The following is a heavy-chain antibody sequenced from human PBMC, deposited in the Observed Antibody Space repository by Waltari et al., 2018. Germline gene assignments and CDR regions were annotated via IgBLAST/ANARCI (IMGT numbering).Heavy chain of an antibody. CDR1: GLTFSSDD. V-gene: IGHV3-23*01. CDR2: IGTVNDR. J-gene: IGHJ4*02. D-gene: IGHD1-1*01. Sequence: EAQLLESGGGLIQPGGSLRLSCAASGLTFSSDDMSWVRQAPGKGLEWVSSIGTVNDRYYADSVRGRFTISRDKSKNTLYLQMSSLRAEDTAVYFCAKHWDYWGQGTLVTVSS. CDR3: AKHWDY.